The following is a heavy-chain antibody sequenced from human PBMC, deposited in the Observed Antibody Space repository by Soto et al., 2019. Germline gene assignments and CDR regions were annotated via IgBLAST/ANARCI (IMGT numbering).Heavy chain of an antibody. Sequence: SVKVSCKVSGGTFSSYAISWVRQAPGQGLEWMGGIIPIFGTANYAQKFQGRVTITADESTSTAYMELSSLRSEDTAVYYCAIRNVVVTGPFDYWGQGTLVTVSS. CDR1: GGTFSSYA. D-gene: IGHD2-21*02. V-gene: IGHV1-69*13. J-gene: IGHJ4*02. CDR3: AIRNVVVTGPFDY. CDR2: IIPIFGTA.